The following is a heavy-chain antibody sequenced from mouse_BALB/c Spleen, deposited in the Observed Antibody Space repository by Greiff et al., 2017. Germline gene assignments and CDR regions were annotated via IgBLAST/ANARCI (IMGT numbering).Heavy chain of an antibody. J-gene: IGHJ3*01. V-gene: IGHV1-82*01. CDR1: GYAFSSSW. CDR3: ARWDYAWFAY. CDR2: IYPGDGDT. D-gene: IGHD2-4*01. Sequence: VQGVESGPELVKPGASVKISCKASGYAFSSSWMNWVKQRPGQGLEWIGRIYPGDGDTNYNGKFKGKATLTADKSSSTAYMQLSSLTSVDSAVYFCARWDYAWFAYWGQGTLVTVSA.